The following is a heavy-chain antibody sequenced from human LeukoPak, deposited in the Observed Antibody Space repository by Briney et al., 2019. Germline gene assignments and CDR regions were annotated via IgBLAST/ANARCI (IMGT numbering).Heavy chain of an antibody. D-gene: IGHD1-26*01. J-gene: IGHJ6*02. CDR2: IKQDGSEK. Sequence: GGFLRLTCAASGVTFSSNSKSWLGQAPRKGLVWVDNIKQDGSEKYYVDSVKSRLTISRDNAKNSLYLKMNSLRAEDTAVYYCAIEWDLRNYYYGMDVWGQGTTVTVSS. CDR1: GVTFSSNS. V-gene: IGHV3-7*01. CDR3: AIEWDLRNYYYGMDV.